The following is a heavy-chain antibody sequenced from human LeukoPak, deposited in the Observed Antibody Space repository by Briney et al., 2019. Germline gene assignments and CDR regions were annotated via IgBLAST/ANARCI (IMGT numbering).Heavy chain of an antibody. CDR3: AREMRWEQTLGPDY. D-gene: IGHD1-26*01. Sequence: GGSLRLSCAASGFTFSHARMNWVRQAPGKGLEWIGLIKSYVHGGTTDYAAPVQGRFTISRDDSKSIFYSQMTSLRAEDTAVYYCAREMRWEQTLGPDYWGQGTLVTVSS. J-gene: IGHJ4*02. CDR2: IKSYVHGGTT. V-gene: IGHV3-15*01. CDR1: GFTFSHAR.